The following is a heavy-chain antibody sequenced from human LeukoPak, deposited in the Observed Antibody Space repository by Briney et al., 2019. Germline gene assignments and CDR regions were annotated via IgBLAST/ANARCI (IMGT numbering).Heavy chain of an antibody. CDR3: VRDENYIWGSYRLDY. D-gene: IGHD3-16*02. J-gene: IGHJ4*02. V-gene: IGHV3-33*01. Sequence: PGRSLRLSCAASGFSFSSYGMHWVRQAPGKGLEWVAVIWYDGSNKYYAGSVKGRFTISRDNSKNTLDLQMNSLRAEDTAVYYSVRDENYIWGSYRLDYWGQGTLVTVSS. CDR1: GFSFSSYG. CDR2: IWYDGSNK.